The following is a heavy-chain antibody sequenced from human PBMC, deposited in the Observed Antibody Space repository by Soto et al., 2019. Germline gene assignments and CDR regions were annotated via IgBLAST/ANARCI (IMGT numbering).Heavy chain of an antibody. CDR1: GGTFSSYD. V-gene: IGHV1-8*02. Sequence: ASVKVSCKASGGTFSSYDINWVRQATGQGLEWMGWMNPNSGNTGYAQKFQGRVTMTRNTSISTAYMELSSLRSEDTAVYYCARAIVVVPAASLVTSDYWGQGTLVTVSS. CDR2: MNPNSGNT. D-gene: IGHD2-2*01. J-gene: IGHJ4*02. CDR3: ARAIVVVPAASLVTSDY.